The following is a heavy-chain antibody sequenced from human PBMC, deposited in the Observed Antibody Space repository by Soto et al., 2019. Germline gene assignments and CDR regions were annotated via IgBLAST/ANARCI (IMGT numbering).Heavy chain of an antibody. D-gene: IGHD2-2*01. CDR2: IYYSGST. Sequence: PSETLSLTCTVSGDSINTYYWSWIRQPPGKGLEWIGYIYYSGSTNYNPSLKSRVTILVDTSKNQFSLKLSSVTAADTAVYYCARALGYCSSTSCRSKPTYYFDYWGQGTLVTVSS. CDR3: ARALGYCSSTSCRSKPTYYFDY. CDR1: GDSINTYY. V-gene: IGHV4-59*12. J-gene: IGHJ4*02.